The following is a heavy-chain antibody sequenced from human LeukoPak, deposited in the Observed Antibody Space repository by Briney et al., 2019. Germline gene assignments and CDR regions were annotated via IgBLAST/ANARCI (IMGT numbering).Heavy chain of an antibody. V-gene: IGHV3-21*01. CDR2: ISSSSSYI. D-gene: IGHD3-22*01. CDR1: GFTFSSYS. CDR3: ARGDSSGYDAFDI. J-gene: IGHJ3*02. Sequence: GGSLRLSCAASGFTFSSYSMNWVRQAPGKGLEWVSSISSSSSYIYYADSVKGRFIISRDNAKNSLYLQMNSLRAEDTAVYYCARGDSSGYDAFDIWGQGTMVTVSS.